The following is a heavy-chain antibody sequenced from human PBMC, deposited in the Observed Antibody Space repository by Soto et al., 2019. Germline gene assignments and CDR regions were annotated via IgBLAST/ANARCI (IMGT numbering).Heavy chain of an antibody. CDR1: VFTFSYYS. CDR2: ISSSSGTI. V-gene: IGHV3-48*02. J-gene: IGHJ6*02. Sequence: LRLSFAASVFTFSYYSMNWVRQAPGKGLQWVSYISSSSGTIYYADSVKGRFTISRDNAKNSLYLQMNSLRDEDTAVYYCARDSAGEAANYYYDMDVWGQGTTVTVSS. D-gene: IGHD6-25*01. CDR3: ARDSAGEAANYYYDMDV.